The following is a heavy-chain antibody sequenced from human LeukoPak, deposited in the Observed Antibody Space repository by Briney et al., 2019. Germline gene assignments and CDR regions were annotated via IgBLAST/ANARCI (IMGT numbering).Heavy chain of an antibody. D-gene: IGHD2-2*02. V-gene: IGHV1-2*02. J-gene: IGHJ4*02. CDR3: ARGPPTRQPLLYGTFDY. CDR1: GYTFTAYF. CDR2: INPSSGRT. Sequence: GASVKVSCRASGYTFTAYFIYWVRQAPGQGLEWVGWINPSSGRTNSAQKFQGRVTMTRDTSISTAYMELSRLRSDDTAVYYCARGPPTRQPLLYGTFDYWGQGTLVTVSP.